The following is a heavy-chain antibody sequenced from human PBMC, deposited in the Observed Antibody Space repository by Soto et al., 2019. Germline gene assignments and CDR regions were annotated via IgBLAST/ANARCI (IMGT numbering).Heavy chain of an antibody. CDR2: YHPRGGTT. Sequence: QVQLVQSGAELKKPGASVRISCTASGYTFTDYYLHWVRQAPGQGLDWVGIYHPRGGTTTHAQNFQGRVTMTRDTSTPTAYMELSNLRSDDTAVYFCSRLRSLKLYFDYWGQGTLVNVSS. D-gene: IGHD2-15*01. V-gene: IGHV1-46*01. CDR1: GYTFTDYY. CDR3: SRLRSLKLYFDY. J-gene: IGHJ4*02.